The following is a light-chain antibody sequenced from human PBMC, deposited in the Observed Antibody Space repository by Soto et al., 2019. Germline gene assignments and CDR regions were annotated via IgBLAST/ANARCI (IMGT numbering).Light chain of an antibody. V-gene: IGKV1-39*01. CDR2: AAS. CDR1: QSISNY. Sequence: DIQMTQSPSSLSASVGDRVTITCRASQSISNYLNWYQQKPGKAPKLLMYAASSLQSGVPSRFGGSGSGTDFTLTISSLQTEDFATYYWQQSYSTPPTFGQGTKVDIK. J-gene: IGKJ1*01. CDR3: QQSYSTPPT.